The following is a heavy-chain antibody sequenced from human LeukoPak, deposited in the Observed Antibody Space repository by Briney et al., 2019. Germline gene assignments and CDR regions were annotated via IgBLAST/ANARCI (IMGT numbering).Heavy chain of an antibody. J-gene: IGHJ3*02. CDR1: GFTFSSNY. CDR2: IYSGGST. CDR3: ARDLKGGIAAFDI. Sequence: GGSLTLSCAASGFTFSSNYMSWVRQAPGKGLEWVSIIYSGGSTYYADSVKGRFTISRDNSKNTLYLQMNSLRAEDTAVYYCARDLKGGIAAFDIWGQGTMVTVSS. V-gene: IGHV3-53*01. D-gene: IGHD2-15*01.